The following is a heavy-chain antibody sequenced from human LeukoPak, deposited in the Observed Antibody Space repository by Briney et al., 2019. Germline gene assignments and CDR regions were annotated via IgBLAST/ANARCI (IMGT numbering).Heavy chain of an antibody. CDR3: ARDGRLERRRDDAFDI. Sequence: SVKVSCKASGGTFSSYAISWVLQAPGQGLEWMGGIIPIFGTANYAQKFQGRVTITADESTSTAYMELSSLRSEDTAVYYCARDGRLERRRDDAFDIWGQGTMVTVSS. CDR1: GGTFSSYA. D-gene: IGHD1-1*01. J-gene: IGHJ3*02. V-gene: IGHV1-69*13. CDR2: IIPIFGTA.